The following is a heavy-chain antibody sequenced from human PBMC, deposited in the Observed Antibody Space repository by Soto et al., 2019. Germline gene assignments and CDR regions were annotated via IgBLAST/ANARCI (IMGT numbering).Heavy chain of an antibody. V-gene: IGHV4-59*01. Sequence: SETLSLTCTVSGGSISGYYWSWIRQPPGKGLEWIGYIYYSGSTNYNPSLSSRVTVSVDMSKNQVSLKLSSVTAADTAVYYCAREYSSSRYLYYFDYWGQGTLVTVSS. J-gene: IGHJ4*02. CDR1: GGSISGYY. CDR3: AREYSSSRYLYYFDY. D-gene: IGHD6-13*01. CDR2: IYYSGST.